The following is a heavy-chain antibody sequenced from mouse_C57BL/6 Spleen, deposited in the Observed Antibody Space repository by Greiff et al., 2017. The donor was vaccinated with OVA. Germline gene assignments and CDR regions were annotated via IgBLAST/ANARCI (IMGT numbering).Heavy chain of an antibody. V-gene: IGHV1-59*01. CDR2: IDPSDSYT. Sequence: VQLQQPGAELVRPGPSVKLSCKASGYTFTSYWMHWVKQRPGQGLEWIGVIDPSDSYTNYNQKFKGKATLTVDTSSSTAYMQLSSLTSEDSAVYYCARSLYGSSGFDYWGQGTTLTVSS. D-gene: IGHD1-1*01. J-gene: IGHJ2*01. CDR1: GYTFTSYW. CDR3: ARSLYGSSGFDY.